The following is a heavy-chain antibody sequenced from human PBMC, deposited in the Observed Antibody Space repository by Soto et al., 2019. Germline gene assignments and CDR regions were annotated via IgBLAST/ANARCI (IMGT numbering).Heavy chain of an antibody. CDR3: ARDPKDRYCSGGSCYSGNYRFYYYYGMDV. D-gene: IGHD2-15*01. V-gene: IGHV3-21*01. CDR1: GFTFSTCA. Sequence: EVQLLESGGGLVQPGGSPRLSCAASGFTFSTCAMGWVRQAPGKGLEWVSSISSSSSYIYYADSVKGRFTISRDNAKNSLYLQMNSLRAEDTAVYYCARDPKDRYCSGGSCYSGNYRFYYYYGMDVWGQGTTVTVSS. CDR2: ISSSSSYI. J-gene: IGHJ6*02.